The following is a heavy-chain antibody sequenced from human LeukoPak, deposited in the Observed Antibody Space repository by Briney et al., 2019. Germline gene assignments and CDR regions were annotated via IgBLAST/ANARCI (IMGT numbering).Heavy chain of an antibody. CDR2: ISGSGGST. J-gene: IGHJ4*02. V-gene: IGHV3-23*01. Sequence: GRSLRLTCAASGFTFSSYAMSWVRQAPGKGLEWVSAISGSGGSTYYADSVKGRFTISRDNSKNTLYLQMNSLRAEDTAVYYCAKDTKLLWFGELIGYFDYWGQGTQVTVSS. D-gene: IGHD3-10*01. CDR3: AKDTKLLWFGELIGYFDY. CDR1: GFTFSSYA.